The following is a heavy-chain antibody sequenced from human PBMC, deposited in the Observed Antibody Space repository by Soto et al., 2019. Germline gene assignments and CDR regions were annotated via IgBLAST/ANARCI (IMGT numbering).Heavy chain of an antibody. CDR2: IWYDGSSK. CDR3: AREGAVAGSQDF. J-gene: IGHJ4*02. Sequence: GGSLRLSCAASGFMFSDYGMHWVRQAPGKGLEWVAIIWYDGSSKYYSDSVKGRFTISRDNSNNTLYPQMNSLRVEDTAVYFCAREGAVAGSQDFWGQGTLVTVSS. CDR1: GFMFSDYG. D-gene: IGHD6-19*01. V-gene: IGHV3-33*01.